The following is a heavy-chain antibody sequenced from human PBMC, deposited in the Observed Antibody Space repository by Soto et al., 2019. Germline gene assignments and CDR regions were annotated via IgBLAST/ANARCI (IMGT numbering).Heavy chain of an antibody. Sequence: GGSLRLSCAASGFTFSSYAMSWVRQAPGKGLEWVSAISGSGGSTYYADSVKGRFTISRDNSKNTLYLQMNSLRAEDTAVYYCAKFEGYYDILTGYNYYYYYMDVWGKGTTVTVSS. CDR3: AKFEGYYDILTGYNYYYYYMDV. J-gene: IGHJ6*03. CDR1: GFTFSSYA. V-gene: IGHV3-23*01. D-gene: IGHD3-9*01. CDR2: ISGSGGST.